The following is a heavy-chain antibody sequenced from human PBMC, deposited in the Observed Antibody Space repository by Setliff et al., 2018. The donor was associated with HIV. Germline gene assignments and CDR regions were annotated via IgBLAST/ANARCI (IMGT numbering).Heavy chain of an antibody. CDR1: GGSISNYY. D-gene: IGHD6-13*01. J-gene: IGHJ1*01. Sequence: PSETLSLTCTVSGGSISNYYWSWIRQPLGNGLELIGYIYTSGSTNYNPSLKSRVTMSIDTSKNQFSLKLHSLIAADTAMYYCARGRWDMAAAGTTEYFQYWGQGTLVTVSS. CDR3: ARGRWDMAAAGTTEYFQY. CDR2: IYTSGST. V-gene: IGHV4-4*09.